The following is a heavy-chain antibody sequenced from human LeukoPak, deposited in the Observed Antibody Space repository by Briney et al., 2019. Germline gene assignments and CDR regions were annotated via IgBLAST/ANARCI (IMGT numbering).Heavy chain of an antibody. Sequence: ASVKVSCKASGYTFSTYGISWVRQAPGQGLEWRGWISAKNGDTFYTQKFQGRVTMTTDTSTSTAYMELRSLRSDDTAVYYCARDGAWELSMDYYMDVWGKGTTVTVSS. V-gene: IGHV1-18*01. J-gene: IGHJ6*03. CDR3: ARDGAWELSMDYYMDV. D-gene: IGHD1-26*01. CDR2: ISAKNGDT. CDR1: GYTFSTYG.